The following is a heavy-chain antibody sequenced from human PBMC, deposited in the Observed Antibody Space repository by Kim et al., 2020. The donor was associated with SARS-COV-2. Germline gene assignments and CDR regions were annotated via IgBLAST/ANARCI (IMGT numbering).Heavy chain of an antibody. V-gene: IGHV1-3*01. CDR2: INAGNGNT. Sequence: ASVKVSCKASGYTFTSYAMHWVRQAPGQRLEWMGWINAGNGNTKYSQKFQGRVTITRDTSASTAYMELSSLRSEDTAVYYCARGTWGSNGMDVWGQGTTVTVSS. CDR1: GYTFTSYA. CDR3: ARGTWGSNGMDV. D-gene: IGHD7-27*01. J-gene: IGHJ6*02.